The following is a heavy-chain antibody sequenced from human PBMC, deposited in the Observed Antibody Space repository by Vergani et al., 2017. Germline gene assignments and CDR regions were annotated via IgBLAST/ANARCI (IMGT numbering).Heavy chain of an antibody. Sequence: EVQLVESGGGLVKPGGSLRLSCAASGFTFSSYSMNWVRQAPGKGLEWVSSISSSSSYIYYADSVKGRFTISRDNAKNALYLQMNSLRAEDTAGYYCAGNLYGDRYFDYWGQGTLVTVSS. CDR3: AGNLYGDRYFDY. D-gene: IGHD4-17*01. V-gene: IGHV3-21*01. CDR2: ISSSSSYI. J-gene: IGHJ4*02. CDR1: GFTFSSYS.